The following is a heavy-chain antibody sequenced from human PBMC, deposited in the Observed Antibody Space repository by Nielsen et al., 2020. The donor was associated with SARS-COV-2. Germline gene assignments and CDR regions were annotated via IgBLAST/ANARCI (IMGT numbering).Heavy chain of an antibody. CDR2: MNPNSGNT. CDR3: ATASTSRYYYYYGMDV. V-gene: IGHV1-8*01. J-gene: IGHJ6*02. D-gene: IGHD5/OR15-5a*01. Sequence: ASVKVSCKASGYTFTSYDINWVRQATGQGLEWMGWMNPNSGNTGYAQKFQGRVTMTEDTSTDTAYMELSSLRSEDTAVYYCATASTSRYYYYYGMDVWGQGTTVTVSS. CDR1: GYTFTSYD.